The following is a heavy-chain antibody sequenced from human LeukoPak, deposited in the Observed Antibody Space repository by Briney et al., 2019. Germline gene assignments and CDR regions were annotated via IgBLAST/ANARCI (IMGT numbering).Heavy chain of an antibody. CDR2: IYYSGST. J-gene: IGHJ5*02. CDR3: ARRFYGDYYNWFDP. V-gene: IGHV4-39*01. CDR1: GGSISSSSYY. D-gene: IGHD4-17*01. Sequence: NPSETLSLTCTVSGGSISSSSYYWGWIRQPPGKGLEWIGSIYYSGSTYYNPSLKSRVTISVDTSKNQFSLKLSSVTAADTAVYYCARRFYGDYYNWFDPWGQGTLVTVSS.